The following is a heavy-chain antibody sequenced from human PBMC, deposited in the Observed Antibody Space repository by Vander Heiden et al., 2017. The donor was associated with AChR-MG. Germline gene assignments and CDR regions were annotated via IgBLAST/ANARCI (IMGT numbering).Heavy chain of an antibody. CDR3: AREGYSSGHGFDY. Sequence: VQLVESGGGVVQPGRSLRLSCAASGFTFSSYAMHWVRQAPGKGLEWVAVISYDGSNKYYADSVKGRFTISRDNSKNTLYLQMNSLRAEDTAVYYCAREGYSSGHGFDYWGQGTLVTVSS. V-gene: IGHV3-30-3*01. J-gene: IGHJ4*02. CDR2: ISYDGSNK. D-gene: IGHD6-19*01. CDR1: GFTFSSYA.